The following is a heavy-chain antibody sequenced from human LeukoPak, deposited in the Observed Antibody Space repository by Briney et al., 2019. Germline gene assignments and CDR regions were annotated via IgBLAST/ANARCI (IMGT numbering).Heavy chain of an antibody. CDR3: ARDLAVTTFASYYFDY. V-gene: IGHV3-21*01. Sequence: GGSLRLSCAASGFTLSSFNMNWVRQAPGKGLEWVSSISSSSSYIYYADSVKGRFTISRDNAKNSLYLQMNSLRAEDTAVYYCARDLAVTTFASYYFDYWGQGTLVTVSS. CDR2: ISSSSSYI. D-gene: IGHD4-17*01. CDR1: GFTLSSFN. J-gene: IGHJ4*02.